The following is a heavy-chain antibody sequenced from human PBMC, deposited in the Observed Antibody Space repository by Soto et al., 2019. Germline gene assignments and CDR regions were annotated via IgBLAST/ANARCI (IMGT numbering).Heavy chain of an antibody. CDR3: ARGFGWFGELHYYGMDV. CDR2: IIPIFGTA. CDR1: GGTFSSYA. Sequence: SVKVSCKASGGTFSSYAISWVRQAPGQGLEWMGGIIPIFGTANYAQKFQGRVTITADESTSTAYMELSSLRSEDTAVYYCARGFGWFGELHYYGMDVWGQGTTVTVSS. J-gene: IGHJ6*02. D-gene: IGHD3-10*01. V-gene: IGHV1-69*13.